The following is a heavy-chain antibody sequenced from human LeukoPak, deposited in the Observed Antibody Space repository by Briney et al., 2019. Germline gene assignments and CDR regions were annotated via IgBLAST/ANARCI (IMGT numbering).Heavy chain of an antibody. Sequence: GGSLRLSCAASGFTFSSYAMRWVRQAPGKGLEWISSISGSGGSTNSADSVKGRFTISRDNSKNTLYLQMNSLRAEDTAVYYCAKEANLAGYFDYWGQGTLATVSS. CDR2: ISGSGGST. CDR3: AKEANLAGYFDY. V-gene: IGHV3-23*01. J-gene: IGHJ4*02. D-gene: IGHD3-10*01. CDR1: GFTFSSYA.